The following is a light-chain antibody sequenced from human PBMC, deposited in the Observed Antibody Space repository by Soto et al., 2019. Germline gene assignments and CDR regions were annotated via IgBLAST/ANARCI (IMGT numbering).Light chain of an antibody. J-gene: IGLJ1*01. CDR1: SSDVGGYNY. V-gene: IGLV2-8*01. CDR2: EVY. Sequence: QSALTQPPSASGSPGQSVTISCTGTSSDVGGYNYVSWYQQHPGKAPKLIIYEVYKRPSGVPDRFSGSKSGNTAALTVSGLKAEDAADYYCSSYVGTNSYVFGTGTQLTVL. CDR3: SSYVGTNSYV.